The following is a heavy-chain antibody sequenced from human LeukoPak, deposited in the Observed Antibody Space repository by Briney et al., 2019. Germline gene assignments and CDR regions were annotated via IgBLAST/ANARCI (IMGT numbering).Heavy chain of an antibody. D-gene: IGHD5-12*01. CDR3: ARNRYSGYDWGYYYYYYYMDV. CDR2: IIPIFGTA. V-gene: IGHV1-69*13. J-gene: IGHJ6*03. CDR1: GGTFSSYA. Sequence: SVKVSCKASGGTFSSYAISWVRQPPGQGLAWMGGIIPIFGTANYAQKFQGRVTITADESTSTAYMELSSLRSEDTAVYYCARNRYSGYDWGYYYYYYYMDVWGKGTTVTVSS.